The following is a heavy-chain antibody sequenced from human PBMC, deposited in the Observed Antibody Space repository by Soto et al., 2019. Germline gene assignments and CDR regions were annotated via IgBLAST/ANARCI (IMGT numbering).Heavy chain of an antibody. Sequence: GGSLRLSCAASGFTFRIYAMSWVRQAPGKGLEWVSGISVSCGSTDYEDSVKGRFTISRDNSKKMLSMQKSSLRAEDTAVDYCASFPPVAMVVAACNFCRLDVWGQGTTVTVSS. V-gene: IGHV3-23*01. D-gene: IGHD2-15*01. CDR2: ISVSCGST. CDR3: ASFPPVAMVVAACNFCRLDV. CDR1: GFTFRIYA. J-gene: IGHJ6*02.